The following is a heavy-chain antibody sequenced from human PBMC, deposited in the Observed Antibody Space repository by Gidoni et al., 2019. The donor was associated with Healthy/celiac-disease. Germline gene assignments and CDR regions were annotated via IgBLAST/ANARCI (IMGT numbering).Heavy chain of an antibody. D-gene: IGHD1-26*01. J-gene: IGHJ4*02. CDR2: ISWDGGST. CDR1: GFTFDDYT. Sequence: EVQLVESGGVVVQPGGSLRLSCQSFGFTFDDYTMHWVRQAPGKGREWVFLISWDGGSTYYADSMKGRFTISRDNSKNSLYLQMNSLRTEDTALYYCAKDLISGSYYAGLDYWCQGTLVTVSS. CDR3: AKDLISGSYYAGLDY. V-gene: IGHV3-43*01.